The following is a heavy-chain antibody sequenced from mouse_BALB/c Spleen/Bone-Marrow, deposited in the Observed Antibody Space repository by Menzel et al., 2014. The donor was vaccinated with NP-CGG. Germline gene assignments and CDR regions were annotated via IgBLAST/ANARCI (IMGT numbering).Heavy chain of an antibody. CDR2: ISSGSSPI. D-gene: IGHD4-1*01. CDR1: GFTFSSFG. Sequence: EVHLVESGGGLVQPGGSRKLSCAASGFTFSSFGMHWVRQAPEKGLEWVAYISSGSSPIFYADTVKGRFTISRDNPKNTLFLQMTSRRSEDTAMYYCTRGGNWEDFDYWGQGTTLTVSS. V-gene: IGHV5-17*02. J-gene: IGHJ2*01. CDR3: TRGGNWEDFDY.